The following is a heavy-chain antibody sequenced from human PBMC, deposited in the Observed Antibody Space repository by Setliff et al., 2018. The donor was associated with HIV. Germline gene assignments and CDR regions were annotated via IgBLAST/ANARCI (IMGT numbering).Heavy chain of an antibody. Sequence: PGGSLRLSCAASGFTVSGYWLSWVRQAPGKGLEWVGRITTKTDGGTTDYGAPVKGRFTISRDDSKNTLYLQMNRLKTEDTAVYYCTTDACNNTSCYTGDLDYWGQGTLVTVSS. CDR1: GFTVSGYW. D-gene: IGHD2-2*02. J-gene: IGHJ4*02. CDR2: ITTKTDGGTT. V-gene: IGHV3-15*01. CDR3: TTDACNNTSCYTGDLDY.